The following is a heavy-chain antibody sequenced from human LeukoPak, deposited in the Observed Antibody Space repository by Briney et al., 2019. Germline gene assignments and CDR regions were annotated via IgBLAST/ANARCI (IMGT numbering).Heavy chain of an antibody. CDR3: ARDNLEASWGSPGDY. CDR2: INPNSGGT. D-gene: IGHD2-2*01. Sequence: ASVKVSCKASGYTFTDYYLHWVRQAPGQGLEWMGWINPNSGGTNYPQKLQGRVTMTRDTSISTAYMEISRLTSDDTAVYYCARDNLEASWGSPGDYWGQGTLVTVSS. CDR1: GYTFTDYY. J-gene: IGHJ4*02. V-gene: IGHV1-2*02.